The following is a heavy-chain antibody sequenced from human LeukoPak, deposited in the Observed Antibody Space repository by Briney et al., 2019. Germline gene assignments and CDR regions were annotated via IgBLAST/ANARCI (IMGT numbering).Heavy chain of an antibody. Sequence: GESLKISCKGSGYSFTSYGISWVRQAPGQGLEWMGWISAYNGNTNYAQKLQGRVTMTTDTSTSTAYMELRSLRSDDTAVYYCAREVREYYYYYMDVWGKGTTVTVSS. CDR1: GYSFTSYG. CDR3: AREVREYYYYYMDV. CDR2: ISAYNGNT. J-gene: IGHJ6*03. V-gene: IGHV1-18*01. D-gene: IGHD1-26*01.